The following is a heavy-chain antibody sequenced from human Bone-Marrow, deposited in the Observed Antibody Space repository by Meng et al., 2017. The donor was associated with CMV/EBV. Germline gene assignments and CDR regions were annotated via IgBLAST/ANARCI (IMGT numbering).Heavy chain of an antibody. Sequence: ASVKVSCKASGYTFTGYYMHWVRQAPGQGLEWMGWINPNSGGTNYAQKFQGRVTMTRDTSISTAYMELSRLRSDDTAVYYCARETRGITMIVVVTLGNYGMVVWGQGHTVTVSS. D-gene: IGHD3-22*01. J-gene: IGHJ6*02. V-gene: IGHV1-2*02. CDR2: INPNSGGT. CDR1: GYTFTGYY. CDR3: ARETRGITMIVVVTLGNYGMVV.